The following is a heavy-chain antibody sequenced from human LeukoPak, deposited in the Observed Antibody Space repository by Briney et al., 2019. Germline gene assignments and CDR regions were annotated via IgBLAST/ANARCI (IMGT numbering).Heavy chain of an antibody. CDR2: ISCSGRT. J-gene: IGHJ4*02. CDR1: GGSISSSTYY. V-gene: IGHV4-39*01. CDR3: ERQSDSSGYIHT. D-gene: IGHD3-22*01. Sequence: SETPSLTCTVSGGSISSSTYYWGWIRQPPGKGLEWIGSISCSGRTYYTPSLKSRVTTSVDTSKNQFSLRLSSVTAADTAVYYCERQSDSSGYIHTWGQGALVTVSS.